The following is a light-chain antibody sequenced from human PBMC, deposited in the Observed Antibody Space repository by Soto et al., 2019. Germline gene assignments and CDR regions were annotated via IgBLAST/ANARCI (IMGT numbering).Light chain of an antibody. V-gene: IGKV1-39*01. Sequence: DIQMTQSPSSLSASVGDRVTITCRASKSISSYLNWYQHKAGKAPKLLIYVASSLQSGVPSRFSGSGSGTDFSLTITSLQPEDFATYYCQQSYRTPLTFGQGTKVEIK. CDR3: QQSYRTPLT. J-gene: IGKJ1*01. CDR1: KSISSY. CDR2: VAS.